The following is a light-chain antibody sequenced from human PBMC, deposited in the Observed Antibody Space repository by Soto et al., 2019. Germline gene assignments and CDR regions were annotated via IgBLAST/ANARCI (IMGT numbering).Light chain of an antibody. V-gene: IGKV1-8*01. J-gene: IGKJ2*02. CDR2: AAS. CDR3: QHYYRYPCT. Sequence: AIRMTQSPSSFAASIGDRVTITCRASQGISSYLAWYQQKPGKAPKLLIYAASTLQSGVPSRFRGSGSGTDFTLTIRCLQSEDCATYYCQHYYRYPCTFGQGPKLDIK. CDR1: QGISSY.